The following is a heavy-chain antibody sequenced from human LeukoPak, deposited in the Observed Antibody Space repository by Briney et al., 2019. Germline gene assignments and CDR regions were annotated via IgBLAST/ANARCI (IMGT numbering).Heavy chain of an antibody. CDR1: GYTSTGYY. J-gene: IGHJ5*02. V-gene: IGHV1-2*02. D-gene: IGHD6-19*01. CDR3: ARDGSSGWYSGNWFDP. CDR2: INPNSGGT. Sequence: ASVKVSCKASGYTSTGYYMHWVRQAPGQGLEWMGWINPNSGGTNYAQKFQGRVTMTRDTSISTAYMELSRLRSDDTAVYYCARDGSSGWYSGNWFDPWGQGTLVTVSS.